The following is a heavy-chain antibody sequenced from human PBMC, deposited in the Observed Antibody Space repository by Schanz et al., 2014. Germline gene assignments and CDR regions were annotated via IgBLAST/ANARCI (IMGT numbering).Heavy chain of an antibody. J-gene: IGHJ4*02. CDR2: ISASGGDT. D-gene: IGHD6-25*01. CDR3: AKVRYSSGWRGDYFDE. Sequence: EVQLVESGGGLVQPGGSLRLSCAASGFMFSSYGMHWVRQAPGKGLEWLSVISASGGDTYYADSVKGRFTISRDNSKNTLYLQMNSLRAEDTAVYYCAKVRYSSGWRGDYFDEWGQGTLVTVAS. V-gene: IGHV3-23*04. CDR1: GFMFSSYG.